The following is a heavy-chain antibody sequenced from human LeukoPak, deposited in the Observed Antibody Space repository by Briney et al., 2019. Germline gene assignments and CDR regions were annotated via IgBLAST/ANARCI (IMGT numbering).Heavy chain of an antibody. CDR2: INHSGST. D-gene: IGHD3-22*01. CDR1: GGSISSYY. CDR3: ARHYYDSSGYYPLYFDY. V-gene: IGHV4-34*01. J-gene: IGHJ4*02. Sequence: SETLSLTCTVSGGSISSYYWSWIRQPPGKGLEWIGEINHSGSTNYNPSLKSRVTISVDTSKKQFSLKLSSVTAADTAVYYCARHYYDSSGYYPLYFDYWGQGTLVTLSS.